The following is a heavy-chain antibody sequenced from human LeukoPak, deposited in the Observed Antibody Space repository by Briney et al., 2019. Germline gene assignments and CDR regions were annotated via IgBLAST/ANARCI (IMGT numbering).Heavy chain of an antibody. J-gene: IGHJ4*02. CDR3: AKEVSWRVAGTMGLDY. Sequence: ASVKVSCKVSGYTLTELSMHWVRQAPGKGLEWMGGFDPEDGETIYAQKFQGRVTMTEDTSTDTAYMELSSLRSEGTAVYYCAKEVSWRVAGTMGLDYWGQGTLVTVSS. D-gene: IGHD6-19*01. V-gene: IGHV1-24*01. CDR1: GYTLTELS. CDR2: FDPEDGET.